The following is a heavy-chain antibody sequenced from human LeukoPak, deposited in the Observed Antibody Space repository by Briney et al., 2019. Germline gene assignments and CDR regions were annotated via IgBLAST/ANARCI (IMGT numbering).Heavy chain of an antibody. CDR1: GYTFTTYY. V-gene: IGHV1-46*01. D-gene: IGHD6-13*01. CDR2: INPSGGST. J-gene: IGHJ4*02. CDR3: ARDRIAAAGTKEQRGFDY. Sequence: ASVKVSCKASGYTFTTYYMHWVRQAPGQGLEWMGIINPSGGSTSYAQKFQGRVTMTRDTSTSTVFMEVSSLRSEDTAVYYCARDRIAAAGTKEQRGFDYWGQGTLVTVSS.